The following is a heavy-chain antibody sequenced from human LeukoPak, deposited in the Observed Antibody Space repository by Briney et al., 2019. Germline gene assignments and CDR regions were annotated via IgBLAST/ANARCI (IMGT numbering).Heavy chain of an antibody. J-gene: IGHJ4*02. CDR1: GFTFSSYA. D-gene: IGHD1-26*01. V-gene: IGHV3-23*01. CDR3: ARGGGYYAIDY. CDR2: ISGSGGGIT. Sequence: GGSLRLSCAASGFTFSSYAMSWVRQAPGKGLEWVSGISGSGGGITYYTDSVKGRFTISRDNSKNTLYLQMNNLRAEDTAVYYCARGGGYYAIDYWGQGTLVTVSS.